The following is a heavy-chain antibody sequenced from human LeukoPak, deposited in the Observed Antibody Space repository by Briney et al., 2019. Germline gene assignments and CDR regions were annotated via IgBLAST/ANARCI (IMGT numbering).Heavy chain of an antibody. V-gene: IGHV3-33*01. CDR1: GFTFSSYA. J-gene: IGHJ4*02. Sequence: GGSLRLSCAASGFTFSSYAMHWVRQAPGKGLEWVAVLWYDGSNKYYADSVKGRFTISRDNSKNTLYLQMNSLRVEDTAVYYCSRGIDGYHSIVDYWGEETLVTVSS. CDR2: LWYDGSNK. D-gene: IGHD5-24*01. CDR3: SRGIDGYHSIVDY.